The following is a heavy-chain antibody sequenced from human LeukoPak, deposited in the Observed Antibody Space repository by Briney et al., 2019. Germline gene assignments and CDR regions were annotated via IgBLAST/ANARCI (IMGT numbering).Heavy chain of an antibody. V-gene: IGHV4-39*07. Sequence: PSETLSLTCTVSGGSISSSSYYWGWIRQPPGKGLEWIGSIYYSGSTYYNPFLKSRVTISVDTSKNQFSLKLSSVTAADTAVYYCARDLNGDVDFWGQGALVTVSS. J-gene: IGHJ4*02. D-gene: IGHD7-27*01. CDR2: IYYSGST. CDR1: GGSISSSSYY. CDR3: ARDLNGDVDF.